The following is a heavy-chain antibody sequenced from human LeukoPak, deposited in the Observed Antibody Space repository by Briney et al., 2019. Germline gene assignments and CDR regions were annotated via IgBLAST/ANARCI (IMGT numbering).Heavy chain of an antibody. Sequence: GGSLRLSCAASGFTFSRYTMNWVRQTPGKGLEWVSSINYNSSSIYYADSLKGRFTISRDNAKNSLYLQLSSLRAEDTALYFCARSYCTTTTCYRIQFDYWGQGTLVTVSS. CDR1: GFTFSRYT. J-gene: IGHJ4*02. CDR2: INYNSSSI. CDR3: ARSYCTTTTCYRIQFDY. D-gene: IGHD2-2*01. V-gene: IGHV3-21*01.